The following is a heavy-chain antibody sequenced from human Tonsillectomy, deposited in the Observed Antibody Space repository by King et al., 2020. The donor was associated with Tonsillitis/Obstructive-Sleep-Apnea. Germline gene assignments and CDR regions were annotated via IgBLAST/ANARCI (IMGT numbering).Heavy chain of an antibody. D-gene: IGHD2-2*01. Sequence: VQLQQWGAGLLKPSETLSLTCAVYGGSFSGSYWSWIRQPPGKGLEWIGEINHSGSTNYNPSPKSRVTISVDTSKNQFSLKVSSVTAADTAVYYCARGENVVVPAAQGYYYYMDVWGQGTTVTVSS. CDR2: INHSGST. V-gene: IGHV4-34*01. J-gene: IGHJ6*03. CDR3: ARGENVVVPAAQGYYYYMDV. CDR1: GGSFSGSY.